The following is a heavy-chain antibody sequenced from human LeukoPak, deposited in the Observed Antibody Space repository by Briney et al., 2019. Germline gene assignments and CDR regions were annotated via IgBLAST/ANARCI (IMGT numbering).Heavy chain of an antibody. CDR1: GGSISSGGYY. V-gene: IGHV4-31*03. Sequence: SETLSLTCTVSGGSISSGGYYWSWIRQHPGKGLEWIGYIYYSGSTYYNPSLKSRVTISVDTSKNQFSLKLSSVTAADTAVYYCARGTSYVSLAAAGTRPHWFDPWGQGTLVTVSS. D-gene: IGHD6-13*01. J-gene: IGHJ5*02. CDR3: ARGTSYVSLAAAGTRPHWFDP. CDR2: IYYSGST.